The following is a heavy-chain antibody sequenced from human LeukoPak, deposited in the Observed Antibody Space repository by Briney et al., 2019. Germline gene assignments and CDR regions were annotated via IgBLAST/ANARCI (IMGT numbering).Heavy chain of an antibody. CDR3: ARLVGEGIPVAGKLRLEDY. D-gene: IGHD6-19*01. CDR1: GYSFTSYW. CDR2: IDPSDSYT. Sequence: GESLKISCKGSGYSFTSYWISWVRQMPGKGLEWMGRIDPSDSYTNYSPSFQGHVTISADKSISTAYLQWSSLKASDTAMYYCARLVGEGIPVAGKLRLEDYWGQGTLVTVSS. V-gene: IGHV5-10-1*01. J-gene: IGHJ4*02.